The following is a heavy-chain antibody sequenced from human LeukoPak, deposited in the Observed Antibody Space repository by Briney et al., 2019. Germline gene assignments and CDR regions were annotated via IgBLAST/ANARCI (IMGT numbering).Heavy chain of an antibody. CDR2: INHSGST. J-gene: IGHJ3*02. CDR3: ALAQWLVNDAFDI. Sequence: SETLSLTCAVYGGSFSGYYWSWIRQPPGKGLEWIGEINHSGSTNYNPSLKSRVTISVDTSENQFSLKLSSVTAADTAVYYCALAQWLVNDAFDIWGQGTMVTVSS. V-gene: IGHV4-34*01. D-gene: IGHD6-19*01. CDR1: GGSFSGYY.